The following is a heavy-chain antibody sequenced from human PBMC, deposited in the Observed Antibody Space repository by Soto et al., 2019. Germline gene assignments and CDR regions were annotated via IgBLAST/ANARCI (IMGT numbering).Heavy chain of an antibody. J-gene: IGHJ6*02. CDR1: GGSVSSGSYY. V-gene: IGHV4-61*01. D-gene: IGHD3-10*01. CDR2: IYYSGST. CDR3: SRDHSVRYYYYCMDV. Sequence: QVQLQESGPGLVKPSETLSLTCTVSGGSVSSGSYYWSWIRQPPGKGLEWIGYIYYSGSTNYNPLRKSRVTISVDTSKNQFSLKLSSVTAPDTAWHFCSRDHSVRYYYYCMDVWGQGTTVTVSS.